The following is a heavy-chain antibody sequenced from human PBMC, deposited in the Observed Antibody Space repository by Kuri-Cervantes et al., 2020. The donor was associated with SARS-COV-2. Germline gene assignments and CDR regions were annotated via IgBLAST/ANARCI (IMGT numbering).Heavy chain of an antibody. D-gene: IGHD2-2*02. CDR1: GFTFSSYG. J-gene: IGHJ6*03. CDR2: IRYDGSEK. CDR3: AKGHCSSTSCYSYYYYYMDV. Sequence: GESLKISCAASGFTFSSYGMHWVRQAPGKGLEWVAFIRYDGSEKYYVDSVKGRFTISRDNAKNSLYLQMNSLRAEDTALYYCAKGHCSSTSCYSYYYYYMDVWGKGTTVTVSS. V-gene: IGHV3-30*02.